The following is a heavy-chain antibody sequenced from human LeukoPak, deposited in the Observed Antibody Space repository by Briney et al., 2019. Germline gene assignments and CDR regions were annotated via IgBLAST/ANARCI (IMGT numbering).Heavy chain of an antibody. Sequence: QPGGSLRLSCAASGFTFSSYEMNWVRQAPRKGRDWVSYISSSGSTIYYADSVKGRFTISRDNAKNSLYLQMNSLRAEDTADYYCAKEDWQELGHDAFDIWGQGTMVTVSS. D-gene: IGHD6-13*01. V-gene: IGHV3-48*03. CDR3: AKEDWQELGHDAFDI. CDR1: GFTFSSYE. J-gene: IGHJ3*02. CDR2: ISSSGSTI.